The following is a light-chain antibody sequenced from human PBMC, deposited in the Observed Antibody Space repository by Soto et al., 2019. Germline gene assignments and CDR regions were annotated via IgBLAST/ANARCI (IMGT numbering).Light chain of an antibody. CDR3: AAWDDSLYGVV. J-gene: IGLJ2*01. Sequence: QAVLTQPPSASGTPGQRVTISCSGSSANVGSNSVNWYQHFPGTAPKVLIYRSTQRPSGVPDRFSGSKSGTSASLAISGLQSEDEADYYCAAWDDSLYGVVFGGGTQLTV. CDR2: RST. V-gene: IGLV1-44*01. CDR1: SANVGSNS.